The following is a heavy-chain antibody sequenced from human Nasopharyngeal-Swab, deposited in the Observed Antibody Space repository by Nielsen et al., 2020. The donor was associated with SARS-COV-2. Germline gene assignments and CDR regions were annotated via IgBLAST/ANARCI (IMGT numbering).Heavy chain of an antibody. J-gene: IGHJ4*02. CDR1: GGSISSNY. D-gene: IGHD1-26*01. CDR3: ARSLVGVSRHFDY. V-gene: IGHV4-59*01. Sequence: SETLSLTCTVSGGSISSNYWNWIRQPPGKGLEWIGYMSYSGSTNYNPSPNSRVTISLDTSKNQFSLRLNSVTSADTAVYYCARSLVGVSRHFDYWGQGALVTVSS. CDR2: MSYSGST.